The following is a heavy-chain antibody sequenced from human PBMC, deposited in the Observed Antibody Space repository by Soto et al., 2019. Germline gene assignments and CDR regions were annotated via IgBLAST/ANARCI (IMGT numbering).Heavy chain of an antibody. D-gene: IGHD2-2*01. Sequence: GESLKISCKGSGYSFTSYWIGWVRQMPGKGLEWIGIIYPGDSDTRYSPSFQGQVAISADKSISTAYLQWSSLKASDTAMYYCARGQLQWVNWFDPWGQGTLVTVSS. CDR3: ARGQLQWVNWFDP. CDR2: IYPGDSDT. V-gene: IGHV5-51*01. J-gene: IGHJ5*02. CDR1: GYSFTSYW.